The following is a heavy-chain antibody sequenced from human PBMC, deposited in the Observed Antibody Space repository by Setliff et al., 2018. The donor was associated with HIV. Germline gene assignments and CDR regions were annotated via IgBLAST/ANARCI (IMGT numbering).Heavy chain of an antibody. V-gene: IGHV3-30*01. D-gene: IGHD2-21*02. Sequence: PGGSLRLSCAASGFIFSSYAMHWVRQAPGKGLEWVAVMSYDGNNKYYADSVKGRFTISRDNSKNTLFLQMNSLRPEDTAVYYCARGPDVTPGAFDIWGQGTMVTVSS. CDR3: ARGPDVTPGAFDI. J-gene: IGHJ3*02. CDR1: GFIFSSYA. CDR2: MSYDGNNK.